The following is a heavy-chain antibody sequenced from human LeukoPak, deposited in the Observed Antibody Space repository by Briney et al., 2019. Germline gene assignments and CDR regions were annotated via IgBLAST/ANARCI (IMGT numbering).Heavy chain of an antibody. V-gene: IGHV4-59*08. Sequence: PSETLSLTCTVSGGSISSYYRSWIRQPPGKGLEWIGYIYYSGSTNYNPSLKSRVTISVDTSKNQFSLKLSSVTAADTAVYYCAQSSGTPPYYYGMDVWGQGTTVTVSS. D-gene: IGHD3-10*01. CDR2: IYYSGST. J-gene: IGHJ6*02. CDR3: AQSSGTPPYYYGMDV. CDR1: GGSISSYY.